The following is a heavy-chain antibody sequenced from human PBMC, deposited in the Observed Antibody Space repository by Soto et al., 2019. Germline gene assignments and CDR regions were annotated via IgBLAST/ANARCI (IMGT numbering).Heavy chain of an antibody. CDR1: GYTFTGYY. J-gene: IGHJ6*02. Sequence: ASVKVSSKASGYTFTGYYRHWVRQAPGQGLEWMGWINPNSGGTNYAQKCQVWVTMTRDTSISTAYMELSRLRSDDTAVYYCARGLDDILTGYSYYYYYYGMDVWGQGTTVTVSS. V-gene: IGHV1-2*04. CDR2: INPNSGGT. D-gene: IGHD3-9*01. CDR3: ARGLDDILTGYSYYYYYYGMDV.